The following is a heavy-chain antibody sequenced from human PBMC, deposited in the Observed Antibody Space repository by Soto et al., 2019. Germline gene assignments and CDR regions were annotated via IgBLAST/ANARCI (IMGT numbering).Heavy chain of an antibody. CDR2: FHYGGTT. J-gene: IGHJ2*01. Sequence: QLQLQESGPGLVKPSETLSLTCTVSGGSITSASYYWGWVRQPPGKGLEWVGSFHYGGTTYYNPSFKSRVTIFGDTSKNYFSLRVNSVTAADTAVYFCASLAGTIISHWYFDLWGRGTLVAVSS. D-gene: IGHD6-19*01. CDR3: ASLAGTIISHWYFDL. CDR1: GGSITSASYY. V-gene: IGHV4-39*02.